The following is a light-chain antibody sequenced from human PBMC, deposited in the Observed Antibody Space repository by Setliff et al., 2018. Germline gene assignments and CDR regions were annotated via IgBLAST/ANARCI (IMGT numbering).Light chain of an antibody. CDR1: SSDVGRYSL. CDR3: CSYTGRSYV. Sequence: QSALAQPASVSGSPGQSITISCTGTSSDVGRYSLISWYQQRPGKAPKLIIYEVNKRPSGVFTRFSGSKSGNTASLTVSGLQAEDESDYYCCSYTGRSYVFGGGTKFTVL. J-gene: IGLJ1*01. CDR2: EVN. V-gene: IGLV2-23*02.